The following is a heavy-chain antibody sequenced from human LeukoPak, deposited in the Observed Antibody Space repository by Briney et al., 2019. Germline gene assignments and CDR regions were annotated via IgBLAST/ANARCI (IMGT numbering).Heavy chain of an antibody. CDR3: AKDRVRWALEY. CDR2: IYSGGST. CDR1: GFTVSSYY. Sequence: PGGSLRPSCAASGFTVSSYYMTWVRQAPGKGLEWVSVIYSGGSTYYADSVKGRVAISRDNSKNTVFLQMNSVRAEDTAVYYCAKDRVRWALEYWGQGTLVTVSS. J-gene: IGHJ4*02. D-gene: IGHD1-26*01. V-gene: IGHV3-66*01.